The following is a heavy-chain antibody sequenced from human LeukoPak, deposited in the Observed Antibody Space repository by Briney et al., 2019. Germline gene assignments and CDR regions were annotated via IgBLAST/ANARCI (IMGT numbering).Heavy chain of an antibody. Sequence: ETLSLTCTVSGGSISSSSYYWGWIRQPPGKGLEWVANIKQDGSEKYYVDSVKGRFTISRDNAKNSLYLQMNSLRAEDTAVYYCARADAYYYDSSGYYYWGQGTLVTVSS. CDR2: IKQDGSEK. CDR3: ARADAYYYDSSGYYY. CDR1: GGSISSSSYY. J-gene: IGHJ4*02. D-gene: IGHD3-22*01. V-gene: IGHV3-7*01.